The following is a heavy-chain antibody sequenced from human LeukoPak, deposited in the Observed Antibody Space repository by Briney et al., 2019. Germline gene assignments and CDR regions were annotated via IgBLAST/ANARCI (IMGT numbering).Heavy chain of an antibody. J-gene: IGHJ6*04. Sequence: AGGSLRLSCAPSRFTSCRDEMNSVREAPGQRLGWLSYFGGSVRTRYYADSVKGRFTISRDYAKNSLYLQMNSLKTEDTAVYYCSRADYYGSGSPISLDVWGKGTTVTVSS. V-gene: IGHV3-48*03. CDR1: RFTSCRDE. CDR3: SRADYYGSGSPISLDV. CDR2: FGGSVRTR. D-gene: IGHD3-10*01.